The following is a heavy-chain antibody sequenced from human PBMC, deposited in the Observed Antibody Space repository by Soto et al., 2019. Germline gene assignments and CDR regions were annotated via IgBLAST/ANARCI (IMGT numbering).Heavy chain of an antibody. V-gene: IGHV4-59*08. Sequence: SQTLSVTCTVSGDSMTNYYWNWLRQPPGKGLEWIGYIYYSGSTNYNPSLKSRVTISVDTSKNQFSLKLSSVTAADTAIYYCARLRPSGTSDYWGQGTLVTVSS. J-gene: IGHJ4*02. CDR1: GDSMTNYY. CDR3: ARLRPSGTSDY. CDR2: IYYSGST. D-gene: IGHD1-26*01.